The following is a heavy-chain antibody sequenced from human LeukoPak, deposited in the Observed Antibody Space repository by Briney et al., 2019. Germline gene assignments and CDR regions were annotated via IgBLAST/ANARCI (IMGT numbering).Heavy chain of an antibody. CDR3: AKDRGYSGYEEPFDY. V-gene: IGHV3-9*01. CDR2: ISWNSGSI. CDR1: GFTFDDYA. J-gene: IGHJ4*02. Sequence: GRSLRLSCAASGFTFDDYAMHCVRQAPGKGLEWVSGISWNSGSIGYADSVKGRFTISRDNAKNSLYLQMNSLRAEDTALYYCAKDRGYSGYEEPFDYWGQGTLVTVSS. D-gene: IGHD5-12*01.